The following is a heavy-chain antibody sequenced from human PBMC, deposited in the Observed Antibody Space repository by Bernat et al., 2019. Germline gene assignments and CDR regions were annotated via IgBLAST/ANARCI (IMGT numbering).Heavy chain of an antibody. CDR3: ARGRDGYRETNFDY. Sequence: QVQLVQSGAEVKKPGASVTISCKASGYTFTNYFMHWVRQAPGQGLEWMAITNPSGGSSGYAQKFQGRVSMTRDTSTSTVYMEISSLRSEDTAVYFCARGRDGYRETNFDYWGQGTLVTVSS. V-gene: IGHV1-46*03. CDR1: GYTFTNYF. J-gene: IGHJ4*02. CDR2: TNPSGGSS. D-gene: IGHD5-24*01.